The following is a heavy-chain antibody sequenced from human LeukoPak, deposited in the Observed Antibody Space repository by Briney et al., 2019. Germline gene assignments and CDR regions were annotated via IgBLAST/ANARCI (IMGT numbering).Heavy chain of an antibody. CDR1: GFTFSSYS. CDR2: ISSSSSYI. D-gene: IGHD1-1*01. J-gene: IGHJ4*02. Sequence: NAGGSLRLSCAASGFTFSSYSMNWVRQAPGKGLEWVSSISSSSSYIYYADSVKGRFTISRDNAKNSLYLQMNSLRAEDTAVYYCARAFGDWNDFFLRNFYIDYWGQGTLVTVSS. V-gene: IGHV3-21*01. CDR3: ARAFGDWNDFFLRNFYIDY.